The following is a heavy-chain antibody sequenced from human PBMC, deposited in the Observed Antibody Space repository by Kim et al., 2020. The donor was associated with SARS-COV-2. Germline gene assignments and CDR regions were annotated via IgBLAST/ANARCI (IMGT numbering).Heavy chain of an antibody. CDR1: GFTFSDYY. V-gene: IGHV3-11*01. D-gene: IGHD3-10*01. CDR2: ISSSGSTI. Sequence: GGSLRLSCAASGFTFSDYYMSWIRQAPGKGLEWVSYISSSGSTIYSADSVKGRFTISRDNAKNSLYLQMNSLRAEDTAVYYCARDGDYYGSGSYRYNFDYWGQGTLVTVSS. J-gene: IGHJ4*02. CDR3: ARDGDYYGSGSYRYNFDY.